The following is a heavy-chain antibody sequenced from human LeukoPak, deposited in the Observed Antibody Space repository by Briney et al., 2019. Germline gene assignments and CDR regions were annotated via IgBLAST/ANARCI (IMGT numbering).Heavy chain of an antibody. V-gene: IGHV3-33*01. CDR3: AREVEEVAALFDY. Sequence: SGGSLRLSCAASGFTFSSYGMHWVRQAPGKGLEWVAVIWYDGSNKYYADSVKGRFTIPRDNSKNTLYLQMNSLRAEDTAVYYCAREVEEVAALFDYWGQGTLVTVSS. D-gene: IGHD2-15*01. J-gene: IGHJ4*02. CDR1: GFTFSSYG. CDR2: IWYDGSNK.